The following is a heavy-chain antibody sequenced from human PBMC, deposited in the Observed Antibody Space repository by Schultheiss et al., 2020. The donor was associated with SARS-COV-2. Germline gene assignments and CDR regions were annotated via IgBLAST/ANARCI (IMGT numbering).Heavy chain of an antibody. V-gene: IGHV4-34*01. Sequence: SETLSLTCAVYGGSFSGYYWSWIRQPPGKGLEWIGEINHSGSTNYNPSLKSRVTISVDTSKNQFSLKLSSVTAADTAVYYCARNKWGSSSGSRPNWFDPWGQGTLVTVSS. CDR2: INHSGST. CDR1: GGSFSGYY. CDR3: ARNKWGSSSGSRPNWFDP. J-gene: IGHJ5*02. D-gene: IGHD3-10*01.